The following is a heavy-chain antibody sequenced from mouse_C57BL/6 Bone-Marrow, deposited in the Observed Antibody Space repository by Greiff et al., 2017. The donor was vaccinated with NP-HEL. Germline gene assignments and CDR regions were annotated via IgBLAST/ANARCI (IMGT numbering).Heavy chain of an antibody. D-gene: IGHD3-1*01. J-gene: IGHJ3*01. Sequence: EVQGVESGGGLVKPGGSLKLSCAASGFTFSSYTMSWVRQTPEKRLEWVATISGGGGNTYYPDSVKGRFTISRDNAKNTRYLQMRSRRAEDTALYYCARHVRSSSGWFAYWGQGTLVTVSA. V-gene: IGHV5-9*01. CDR2: ISGGGGNT. CDR1: GFTFSSYT. CDR3: ARHVRSSSGWFAY.